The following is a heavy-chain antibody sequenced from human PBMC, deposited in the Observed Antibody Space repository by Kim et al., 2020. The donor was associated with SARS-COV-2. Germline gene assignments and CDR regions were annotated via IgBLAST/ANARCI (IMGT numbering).Heavy chain of an antibody. V-gene: IGHV3-48*03. CDR2: I. J-gene: IGHJ4*02. D-gene: IGHD4-4*01. CDR3: ARGPNYSPFDY. Sequence: ISHADTGMGRFTSSSDNDKNSLFLQMNSLRAEDTAVYYCARGPNYSPFDYWGQGTLVTVSS.